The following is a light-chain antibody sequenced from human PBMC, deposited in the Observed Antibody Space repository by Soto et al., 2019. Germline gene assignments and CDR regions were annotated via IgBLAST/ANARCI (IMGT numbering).Light chain of an antibody. Sequence: QSVLTQPASVSGSPGQSITISCTGTSSDVGGFNYVSWYQQHPGKAPKLMIYDVSNRPSGVSNRFSGSKSGSTASLTISGLQAEDEAAYYCSSYTSSSTLAVFGGGTQLTVL. CDR1: SSDVGGFNY. CDR3: SSYTSSSTLAV. J-gene: IGLJ2*01. V-gene: IGLV2-14*01. CDR2: DVS.